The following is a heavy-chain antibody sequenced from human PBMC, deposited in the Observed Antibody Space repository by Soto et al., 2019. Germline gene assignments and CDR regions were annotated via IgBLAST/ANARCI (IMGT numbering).Heavy chain of an antibody. CDR2: IYYSGSP. CDR3: ARDVSPTY. V-gene: IGHV4-59*01. J-gene: IGHJ4*02. Sequence: QVQLQESGPGLVKPSETLSLTCMVSGDSISPYYWTWIRQPPGKGMEWIGHIYYSGSPNYNPSLKWRVTISVDTSKSQFALKLISVTAADTAVYYCARDVSPTYWGQGMLVTVSS. CDR1: GDSISPYY.